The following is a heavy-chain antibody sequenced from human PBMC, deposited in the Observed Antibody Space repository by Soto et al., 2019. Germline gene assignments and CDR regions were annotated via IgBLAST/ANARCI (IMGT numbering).Heavy chain of an antibody. V-gene: IGHV3-21*01. D-gene: IGHD6-6*01. CDR2: ISSSSSYI. J-gene: IGHJ4*02. CDR3: ASPEGSSSRFGY. CDR1: GFTFSSYS. Sequence: PGGSLRLSCAASGFTFSSYSMNWVRQAPGKGLEWVSSISSSSSYIYYADSVKGRFTISRDNAKNSLYLQMNSLRAEDTAVYYCASPEGSSSRFGYWGQGTLVTVSS.